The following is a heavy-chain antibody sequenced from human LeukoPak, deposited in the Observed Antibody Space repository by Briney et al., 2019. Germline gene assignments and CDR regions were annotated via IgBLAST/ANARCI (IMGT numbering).Heavy chain of an antibody. CDR1: GFTFSSYS. J-gene: IGHJ1*01. CDR3: AREIAAAGSEYFHH. V-gene: IGHV3-48*01. Sequence: GGSLRLSCAASGFTFSSYSMNWVRQAPGKGLEWVSYISSSSSTIYYADSVKGRFTISRDNSKNTLYLQMNSLRAEDTAVYYCAREIAAAGSEYFHHWGQGTLVTVSS. D-gene: IGHD6-13*01. CDR2: ISSSSSTI.